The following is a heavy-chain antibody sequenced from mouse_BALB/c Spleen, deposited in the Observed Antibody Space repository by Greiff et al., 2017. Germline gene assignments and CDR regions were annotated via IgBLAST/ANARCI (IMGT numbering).Heavy chain of an antibody. V-gene: IGHV5-6-4*01. J-gene: IGHJ3*01. D-gene: IGHD2-14*01. CDR1: GFTFSSYT. CDR3: TRDENYRYDEGSWFAY. CDR2: ISSGGSYT. Sequence: EVQLVESGGGLVKPGGSLKLSCAASGFTFSSYTMSWVRQTPEKRLEWVATISSGGSYTYYPDSVKGRFTISRDNAKNTLYLQMSSLKSEDTAMYYCTRDENYRYDEGSWFAYWGQGTLVTVSA.